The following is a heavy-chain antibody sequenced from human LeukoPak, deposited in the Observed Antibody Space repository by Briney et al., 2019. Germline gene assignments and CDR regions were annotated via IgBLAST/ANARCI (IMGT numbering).Heavy chain of an antibody. D-gene: IGHD6-19*01. V-gene: IGHV3-11*01. Sequence: SGGSLRLSCTASGFDFSNSFMSWVRQAPGKGLEWISCISSRSTTIYYADSVKGRFTISRDNGKNTVYLQMNNLRVDDTAVFYCGKGSLAVAATPLDFWGQGTLVTVSS. CDR1: GFDFSNSF. CDR3: GKGSLAVAATPLDF. CDR2: ISSRSTTI. J-gene: IGHJ4*02.